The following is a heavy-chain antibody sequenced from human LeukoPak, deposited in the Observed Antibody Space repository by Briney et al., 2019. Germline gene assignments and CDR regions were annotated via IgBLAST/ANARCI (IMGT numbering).Heavy chain of an antibody. V-gene: IGHV3-30*18. CDR3: AKDRAGEAATDY. Sequence: GGSLRLSCAASGFTFSSYGMHWVRQAPGKGLEWVAVISYDGSNKYYADSVKGRFTISRGNSKNTLYLQMNSLRAEDTAVYYCAKDRAGEAATDYWGQGTLVTVSS. CDR2: ISYDGSNK. CDR1: GFTFSSYG. D-gene: IGHD6-25*01. J-gene: IGHJ4*02.